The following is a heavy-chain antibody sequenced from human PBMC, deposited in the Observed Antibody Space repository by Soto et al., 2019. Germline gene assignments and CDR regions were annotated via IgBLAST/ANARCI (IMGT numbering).Heavy chain of an antibody. D-gene: IGHD2-8*01. CDR2: IYYSGST. V-gene: IGHV4-59*01. CDR3: AKDLTQEMVYYYYYGMDV. J-gene: IGHJ6*02. Sequence: SETLSLTCTVSGGSISSYYWSWIRQPPGKGLEWIGYIYYSGSTNYNPSLKSRVTISVDTSKNQFSLKLSSVTAADTAVYYCAKDLTQEMVYYYYYGMDVWGQGTTVTVSS. CDR1: GGSISSYY.